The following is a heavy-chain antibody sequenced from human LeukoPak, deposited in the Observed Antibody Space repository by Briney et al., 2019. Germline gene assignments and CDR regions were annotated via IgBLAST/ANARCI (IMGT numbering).Heavy chain of an antibody. CDR3: AKDWRRIVVVGPITRHGNYMDV. CDR2: IRYDGSNK. Sequence: GGSPRRSCAASGFTFSNYGMHWVRQAPGKGLEWVAFIRYDGSNKYFADSLKGRFTISRDNSKNTLYLQMNSLRPEDTAVYYCAKDWRRIVVVGPITRHGNYMDVWGKGTTVTISS. CDR1: GFTFSNYG. J-gene: IGHJ6*03. D-gene: IGHD2-15*01. V-gene: IGHV3-30*02.